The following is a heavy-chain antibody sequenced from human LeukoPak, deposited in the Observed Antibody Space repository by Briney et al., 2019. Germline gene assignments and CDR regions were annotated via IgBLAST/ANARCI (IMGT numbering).Heavy chain of an antibody. D-gene: IGHD6-13*01. Sequence: SETLSLTCTVSGGSISSSSYYWGWIRQPPGKGLEWIGRIYYSGSTYYNPSLKSRVTISVDTSKNPFSLKLSSVTAADTAVYYCARHLPLHYSSSLGYFQHWGQGTLVTVSS. CDR2: IYYSGST. CDR3: ARHLPLHYSSSLGYFQH. CDR1: GGSISSSSYY. J-gene: IGHJ1*01. V-gene: IGHV4-39*01.